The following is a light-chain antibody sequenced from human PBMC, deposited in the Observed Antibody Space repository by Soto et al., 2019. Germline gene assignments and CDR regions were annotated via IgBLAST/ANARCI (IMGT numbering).Light chain of an antibody. Sequence: EIVLTQSPATLSLSPGERATLSCRASQTVSSYLLWYQQKPGQAPRLLIYDASNRASGTPARFSGSGSETDFTLTISSLEPEDFATYYCLQLTSYPLTFGPGTKVDIK. V-gene: IGKV3-11*01. CDR2: DAS. CDR1: QTVSSY. J-gene: IGKJ3*01. CDR3: LQLTSYPLT.